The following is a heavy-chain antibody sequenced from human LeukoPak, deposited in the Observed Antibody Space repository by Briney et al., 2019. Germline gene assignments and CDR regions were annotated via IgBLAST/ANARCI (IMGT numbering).Heavy chain of an antibody. CDR2: ISYDGSNK. Sequence: GGSLRLSGAASGFTFSSYWMSWVRQAPGKGLEWVAVISYDGSNKYYADSVKGRFTISRDNSKNTLYLQMNSLRAADTAVYYCARDGSYSSSSRQAFDIWGQGTMVTVSS. D-gene: IGHD6-13*01. CDR3: ARDGSYSSSSRQAFDI. CDR1: GFTFSSYW. V-gene: IGHV3-30-3*01. J-gene: IGHJ3*02.